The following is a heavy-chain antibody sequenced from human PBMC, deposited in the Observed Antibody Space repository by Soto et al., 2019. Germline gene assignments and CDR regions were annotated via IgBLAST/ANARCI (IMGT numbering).Heavy chain of an antibody. Sequence: ASVKVSCKASGYTFTSYCISWVRQAPGQGLEWMGWISAYNGNTNYAQKLQGRVTMTTDTSTSTAYMELRSLRSDDTAVYYCARSGLPPYYYYGMDVWGQGTTVTVSS. J-gene: IGHJ6*02. CDR1: GYTFTSYC. V-gene: IGHV1-18*04. CDR3: ARSGLPPYYYYGMDV. CDR2: ISAYNGNT.